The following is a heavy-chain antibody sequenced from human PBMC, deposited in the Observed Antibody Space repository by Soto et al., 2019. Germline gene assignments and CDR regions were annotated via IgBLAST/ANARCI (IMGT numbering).Heavy chain of an antibody. CDR1: GYTFTSYG. CDR3: ARDLGLNYYYGMDV. V-gene: IGHV1-18*01. D-gene: IGHD1-26*01. CDR2: ISAYNGNT. J-gene: IGHJ6*02. Sequence: GASVKVSCKASGYTFTSYGISWVRQAPGQGLEWMGWISAYNGNTNYAQKLQGRVTMTTDTSTSTAYMELRSLGSDDTAVYYCARDLGLNYYYGMDVWGQGTTVTVSS.